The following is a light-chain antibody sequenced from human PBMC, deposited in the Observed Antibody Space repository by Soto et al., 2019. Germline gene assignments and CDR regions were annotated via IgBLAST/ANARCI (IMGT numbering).Light chain of an antibody. J-gene: IGKJ1*01. CDR2: SVS. V-gene: IGKV1-39*01. Sequence: DIQMTQSPSSLSASVGDRVTITCRASQSISEYLSWYQQKPGKAPKLLIYSVSTLQGGVPSKFSGRGSGTDFTLTISSLQPEDFATYYCLQTYTTPWTFGQGTKVEIK. CDR1: QSISEY. CDR3: LQTYTTPWT.